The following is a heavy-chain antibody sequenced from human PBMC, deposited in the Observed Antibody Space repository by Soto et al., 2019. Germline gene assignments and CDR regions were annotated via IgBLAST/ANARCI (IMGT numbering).Heavy chain of an antibody. D-gene: IGHD6-6*01. Sequence: GASVKVSCKASGYTFTAYFMHWVRQAPGQGLEWMGIIHPRGGSTNYAQRFQGRVAMTWDTSTSTVYMELSSLRSDDTAVYYCARAQYSSSSFFFDYWGPGTPVTVSS. V-gene: IGHV1-46*01. CDR1: GYTFTAYF. J-gene: IGHJ4*02. CDR2: IHPRGGST. CDR3: ARAQYSSSSFFFDY.